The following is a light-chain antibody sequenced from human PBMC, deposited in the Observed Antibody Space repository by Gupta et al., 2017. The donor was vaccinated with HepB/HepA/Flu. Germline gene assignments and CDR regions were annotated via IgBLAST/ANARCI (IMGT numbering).Light chain of an antibody. CDR3: CSYAGSSTFVV. Sequence: QSALTPPASVSGSPAQSITISCTGTSSDVGSYNLVSWYQQRPGKAPKLMIYEVSKRPSGVSNRFSGSKSGNTASLTISGLQAEDEADYYCCSYAGSSTFVVFGGGTKLTVL. V-gene: IGLV2-23*02. CDR1: SSDVGSYNL. J-gene: IGLJ2*01. CDR2: EVS.